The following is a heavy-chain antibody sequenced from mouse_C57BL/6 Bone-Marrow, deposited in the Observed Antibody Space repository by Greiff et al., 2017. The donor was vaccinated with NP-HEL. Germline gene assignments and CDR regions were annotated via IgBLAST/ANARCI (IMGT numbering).Heavy chain of an antibody. CDR1: GYTFTSYW. CDR2: IDPSDSYT. CDR3: ARAKIYGNYFYYAMDY. V-gene: IGHV1-59*01. Sequence: VQLQQPGAELVRPGTSVKLSCKASGYTFTSYWMHWVKQRPGQGLEWIGVIDPSDSYTNYNQKFKGKATLTVDTSSSTAYMQLSSLTSEDSAVYYCARAKIYGNYFYYAMDYWGQGTSVTVSS. D-gene: IGHD2-1*01. J-gene: IGHJ4*01.